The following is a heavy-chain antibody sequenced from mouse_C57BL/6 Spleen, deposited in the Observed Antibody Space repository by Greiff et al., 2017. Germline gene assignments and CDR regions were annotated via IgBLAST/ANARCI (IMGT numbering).Heavy chain of an antibody. CDR2: INPGSGGT. Sequence: QVQLQQSGAELVRPGTSVKVSCKASGYAFTNYLIEWVKQRPGQGLEWIGVINPGSGGTNYNEKVKGKATLTADKSSSTAYMQLSSLTSEDSAVYFCARQLRLRGFAYWGQGTLVTVSA. CDR3: ARQLRLRGFAY. V-gene: IGHV1-54*01. D-gene: IGHD3-2*02. J-gene: IGHJ3*01. CDR1: GYAFTNYL.